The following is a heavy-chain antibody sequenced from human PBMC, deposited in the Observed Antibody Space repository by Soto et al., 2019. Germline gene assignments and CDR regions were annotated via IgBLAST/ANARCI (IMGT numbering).Heavy chain of an antibody. Sequence: QVQLVESGGDVAQPGRSLRVSCAASGFTFSDYGRHWVRQAPSTGLEWVAAISYAGSNQHYADSVKGRFTISRYNYKNTMYLQMNSLRAEDTAAYYCAKAYASSCYRIAYWGRGTLVIVSS. CDR3: AKAYASSCYRIAY. V-gene: IGHV3-30*18. D-gene: IGHD6-13*01. J-gene: IGHJ4*02. CDR1: GFTFSDYG. CDR2: ISYAGSNQ.